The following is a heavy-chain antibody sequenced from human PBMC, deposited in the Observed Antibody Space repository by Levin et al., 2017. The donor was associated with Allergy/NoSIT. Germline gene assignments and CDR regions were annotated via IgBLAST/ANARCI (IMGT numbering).Heavy chain of an antibody. CDR1: GGSFSDYY. CDR2: IDHSGST. V-gene: IGHV4-34*01. Sequence: HSQTLSLTCAVYGGSFSDYYWSWIRQAPGKGLAWIGEIDHSGSTSYNPSLKSRVTISVDTSKNQFSLKLSSVTAADTAVYYCASSPHGYSYDFDYWGQGTLVTVSS. J-gene: IGHJ4*02. CDR3: ASSPHGYSYDFDY. D-gene: IGHD5-18*01.